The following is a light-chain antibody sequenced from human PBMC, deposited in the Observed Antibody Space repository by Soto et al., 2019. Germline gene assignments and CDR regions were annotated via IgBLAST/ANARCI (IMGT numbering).Light chain of an antibody. CDR2: GNT. J-gene: IGLJ3*02. CDR3: GTWDSSLSAPNCV. Sequence: QAVVTQPPSVSGAPGQRVTISCTGSSSNIGAGYDVQWYQQFPGTAPKLLIYGNTNRPSGVPDRFSASKSGTSASLAITGLQAEDEADYYCGTWDSSLSAPNCVFGGGTKLTVI. V-gene: IGLV1-40*01. CDR1: SSNIGAGYD.